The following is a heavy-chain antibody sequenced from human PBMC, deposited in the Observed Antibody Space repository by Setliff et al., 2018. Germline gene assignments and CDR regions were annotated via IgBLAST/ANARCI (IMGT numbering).Heavy chain of an antibody. V-gene: IGHV2-5*02. CDR3: ARTFYYDDSGSNRLLYYFDY. D-gene: IGHD3-22*01. CDR1: GFSLTTPSVG. CDR2: ISWDDDD. J-gene: IGHJ4*02. Sequence: SGPTLVNPTQTLTLTCSFSGFSLTTPSVGVGWVRQPPGKALEWLALISWDDDDRYSPSLKNRVTLTKDTSKNQVVLTMTGMDPVDAATYYCARTFYYDDSGSNRLLYYFDYWGQGALVTVSS.